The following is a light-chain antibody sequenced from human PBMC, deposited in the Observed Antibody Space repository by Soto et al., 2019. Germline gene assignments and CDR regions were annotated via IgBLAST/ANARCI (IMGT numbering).Light chain of an antibody. V-gene: IGKV4-1*01. Sequence: DIVMTQSPDSLAVSLGERATINCKSSQSVSYSSNNKNYLAWYQQKPGQPPKLLIYWASTRESGVPDRFSGSGSGTDVTLTISSLQAEDVAVSSCQQYYSTPITFGGGTKGESK. J-gene: IGKJ4*01. CDR3: QQYYSTPIT. CDR1: QSVSYSSNNKNY. CDR2: WAS.